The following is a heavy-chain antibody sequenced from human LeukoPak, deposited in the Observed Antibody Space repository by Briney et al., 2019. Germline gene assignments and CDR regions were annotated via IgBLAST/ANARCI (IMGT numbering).Heavy chain of an antibody. CDR2: INSDGSST. J-gene: IGHJ4*02. CDR3: AREGNLIDY. V-gene: IGHV3-74*01. Sequence: GGSLRLSCAASGFTFSSNWMHWVRQAPGKGLVWVSRINSDGSSTSYTDSVKGRFTISRGNAKNMLYLQMNSLRAEDTAVYYCAREGNLIDYWGQGTLVTVSS. D-gene: IGHD4-23*01. CDR1: GFTFSSNW.